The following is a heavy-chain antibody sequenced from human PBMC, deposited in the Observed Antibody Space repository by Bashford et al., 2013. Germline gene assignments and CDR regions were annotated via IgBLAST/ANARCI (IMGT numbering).Heavy chain of an antibody. CDR2: INTASGNT. V-gene: IGHV1-3*04. J-gene: IGHJ6*02. CDR1: GYTFTNFA. D-gene: IGHD3-10*01. CDR3: ARSTPYGSGSYYGVDV. Sequence: ASVKVSCKASGYTFTNFAIHWVRQAPGQRLEWMGWINTASGNTKYSQNFQGRVTMTRDTSANTASMELTSLRSEDSTVYYCARSTPYGSGSYYGVDVWGQGTTVTVSS.